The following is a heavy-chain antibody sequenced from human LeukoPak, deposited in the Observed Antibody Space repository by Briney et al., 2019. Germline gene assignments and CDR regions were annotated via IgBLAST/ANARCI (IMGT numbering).Heavy chain of an antibody. CDR1: GFTFSSYW. CDR2: IKQDGSEK. D-gene: IGHD5-24*01. CDR3: ARARVEMATIRGYYYYYGMDV. V-gene: IGHV3-7*01. J-gene: IGHJ6*02. Sequence: GGSLRLSCAASGFTFSSYWMSWVRQAPGKGLEWVANIKQDGSEKYYVDSVKGRFTISRDNAENSLYLQMNSLRAEDTAVYYCARARVEMATIRGYYYYYGMDVWGQGTTVTV.